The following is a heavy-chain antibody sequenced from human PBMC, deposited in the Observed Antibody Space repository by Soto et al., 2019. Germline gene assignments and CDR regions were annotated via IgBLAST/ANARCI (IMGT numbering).Heavy chain of an antibody. CDR1: GGTFSSYA. D-gene: IGHD6-13*01. CDR3: ARGGYSRRHNPKDAQIPDYYSYDGMDV. V-gene: IGHV1-69*01. Sequence: QVQLVQSGAEVKKPGSSVKVSCKASGGTFSSYAISWVRQAPGQGLEWMGGIIPIFGTANYAQKFQGRVTITADESTSTAYMELSSLRSEDTAVYYCARGGYSRRHNPKDAQIPDYYSYDGMDVWGQVTTVTVSS. CDR2: IIPIFGTA. J-gene: IGHJ6*02.